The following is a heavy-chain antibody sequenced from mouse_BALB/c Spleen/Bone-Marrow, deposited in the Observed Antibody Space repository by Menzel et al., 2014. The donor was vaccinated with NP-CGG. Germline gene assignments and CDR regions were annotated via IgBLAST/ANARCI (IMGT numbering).Heavy chain of an antibody. V-gene: IGHV14-3*02. CDR1: GFNIKDTY. J-gene: IGHJ3*01. CDR3: ARGYDEGFAY. D-gene: IGHD2-14*01. CDR2: IDPADGNT. Sequence: VQLQQPGAELVKPGASVKLSCTASGFNIKDTYMHWVKQRPEQGLEWIGRIDPADGNTKYDPKFQGKATITADTSSNTAYLQLSSLTSEDTAVYYCARGYDEGFAYWGQGTLVTVSA.